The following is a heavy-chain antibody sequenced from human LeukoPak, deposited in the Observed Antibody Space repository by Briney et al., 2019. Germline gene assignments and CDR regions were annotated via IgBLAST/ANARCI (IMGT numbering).Heavy chain of an antibody. Sequence: SETLSLTCSLSGGSISSSSYYWAWIRQPPGKGLEWIGSIYYSGNTYYSPSLKSRVTIFVDTSKNEFSLNLSSVTAADTAVYYCASKYYYYYYMDVWGKGTTVTVSS. CDR2: IYYSGNT. CDR3: ASKYYYYYYMDV. CDR1: GGSISSSSYY. V-gene: IGHV4-39*07. J-gene: IGHJ6*03.